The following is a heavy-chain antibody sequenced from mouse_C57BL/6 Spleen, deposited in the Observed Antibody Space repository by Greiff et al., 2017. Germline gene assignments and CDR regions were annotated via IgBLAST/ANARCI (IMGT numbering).Heavy chain of an antibody. V-gene: IGHV1-54*01. CDR3: ARSRTTGTGFDY. D-gene: IGHD4-1*02. CDR2: INPGSGGT. CDR1: GYAFTNYL. J-gene: IGHJ2*01. Sequence: QVQLKESGAELVRPGTSAKVSCKASGYAFTNYLIEWVKQRPGQGLEWIGVINPGSGGTNYNEKFKGKATLTADKSSSTAYMQLSSLTSEDSAVYFCARSRTTGTGFDYWGQGTTLTVSS.